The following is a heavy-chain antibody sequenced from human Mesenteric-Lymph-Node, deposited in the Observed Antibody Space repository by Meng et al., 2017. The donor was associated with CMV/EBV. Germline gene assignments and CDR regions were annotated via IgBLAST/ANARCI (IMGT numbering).Heavy chain of an antibody. CDR2: INPNSGGT. CDR3: ARPFRGYYYYGMDV. Sequence: ASVKVSCKPSGYTFIGYYIHWVRQAPGQGLEWMGWINPNSGGTNYAQKFQGRVTMTRDTSISTAFMELSGLRSDDTALYYCARPFRGYYYYGMDVWGQGTTVTVSS. J-gene: IGHJ6*02. V-gene: IGHV1-2*02. CDR1: GYTFIGYY. D-gene: IGHD3-16*01.